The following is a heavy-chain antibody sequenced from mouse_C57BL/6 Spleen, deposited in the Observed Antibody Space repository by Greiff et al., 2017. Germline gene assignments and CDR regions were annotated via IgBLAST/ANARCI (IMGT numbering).Heavy chain of an antibody. V-gene: IGHV3-1*01. D-gene: IGHD2-4*01. Sequence: EVQLVESGPGMVKPSQSLSLTCTVTGYSITSGYDWHWIRHFPGNKLEWMGYISYSGSTNYNPSLKSRISITHDTSKNHFFLKLNSVTTEDTATYYCARGVITTVYFDYWGQGTTLTVSS. J-gene: IGHJ2*01. CDR1: GYSITSGYD. CDR2: ISYSGST. CDR3: ARGVITTVYFDY.